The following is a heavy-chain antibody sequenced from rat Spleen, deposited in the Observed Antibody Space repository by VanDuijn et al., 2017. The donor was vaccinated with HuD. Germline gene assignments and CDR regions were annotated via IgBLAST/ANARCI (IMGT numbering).Heavy chain of an antibody. J-gene: IGHJ2*01. V-gene: IGHV5-29*01. CDR1: GFTLSDHF. D-gene: IGHD1-9*01. Sequence: EMQLVESDGGLVQPGRSLKLSCAASGFTLSDHFMAWVRQTPTKRLEWVATISYDGSRTYYRDSVRGRFTISRDNAENTLSLQMDSLRSEDTATYYCVRRHYGYTDYFDYWGQGVMVTVSS. CDR2: ISYDGSRT. CDR3: VRRHYGYTDYFDY.